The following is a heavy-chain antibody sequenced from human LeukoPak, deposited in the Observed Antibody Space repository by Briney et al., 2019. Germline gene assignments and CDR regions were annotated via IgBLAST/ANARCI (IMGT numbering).Heavy chain of an antibody. CDR1: GFTVSSNY. V-gene: IGHV3-53*04. CDR3: ARASQELLFPPPFDH. CDR2: IYSGGST. J-gene: IGHJ4*02. D-gene: IGHD1-26*01. Sequence: GGSLRLSCAASGFTVSSNYMSWVRQAPGKGLEWVSVIYSGGSTYYADSVKGRFTISRHNSKNTLYLQMNSPRAEDTAVYYCARASQELLFPPPFDHWGQGTLVTVSS.